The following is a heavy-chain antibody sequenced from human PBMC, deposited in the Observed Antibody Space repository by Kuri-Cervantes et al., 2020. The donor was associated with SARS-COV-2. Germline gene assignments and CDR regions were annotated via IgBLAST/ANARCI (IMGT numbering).Heavy chain of an antibody. D-gene: IGHD2-2*03. J-gene: IGHJ6*02. CDR3: ARIMDIVVVPAAGYGMDV. CDR2: FYYSGSN. CDR1: GGSISSSSYY. V-gene: IGHV4-39*01. Sequence: SETLSLTCTVSGGSISSSSYYWGWIRQPPGKGLEWIGSFYYSGSNSYNPTLKSRVTISVDTSKNQFSLKQSSVTAADTAVYYCARIMDIVVVPAAGYGMDVWGQGTTVTVSS.